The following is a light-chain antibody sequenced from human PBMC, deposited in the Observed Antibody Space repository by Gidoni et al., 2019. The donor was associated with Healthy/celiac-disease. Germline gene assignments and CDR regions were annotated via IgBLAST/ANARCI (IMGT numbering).Light chain of an antibody. CDR1: STNIGAVYD. J-gene: IGLJ2*01. V-gene: IGLV1-40*01. Sequence: QSVLTQPPSVSGAPGQRVTISCTGSSTNIGAVYDVHWYQQLPGTAPKLLIYGNSNRPSGVPDRFSGSKSGTSASLAITGLQAEDEADYYCQSYDSSLSGVVFGEGTKLTVL. CDR3: QSYDSSLSGVV. CDR2: GNS.